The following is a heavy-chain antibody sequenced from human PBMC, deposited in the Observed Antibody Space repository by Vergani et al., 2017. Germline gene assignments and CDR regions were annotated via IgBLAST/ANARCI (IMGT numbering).Heavy chain of an antibody. D-gene: IGHD2-8*01. CDR1: GFTFSSYG. V-gene: IGHV3-30*18. J-gene: IGHJ4*02. CDR2: ISYDGSNT. Sequence: QVQLVESGGGVVQPGRSLRLSCAASGFTFSSYGMHWVRQAPGKGLEWVAVISYDGSNTYYADSVKGRFTISRDNSKNTLYLQMNSLRAEDTAVYYCAKDPGMVYAMGYFDYWGQGTLVTVSS. CDR3: AKDPGMVYAMGYFDY.